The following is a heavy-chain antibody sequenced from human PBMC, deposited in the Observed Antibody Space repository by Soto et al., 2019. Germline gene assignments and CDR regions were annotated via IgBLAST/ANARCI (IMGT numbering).Heavy chain of an antibody. V-gene: IGHV1-46*01. CDR3: ARGNTYGSGNYAKIDT. CDR1: GYTFSSYY. J-gene: IGHJ5*02. CDR2: INPRGGST. Sequence: ASVKVSCKTSGYTFSSYYLHWVRQAPGQGLEWMGIINPRGGSTSYAQKFQGRVTMTRDTSTRTVYMELSSLRSEDTAVYYCARGNTYGSGNYAKIDTWGQGTLVTVSS. D-gene: IGHD3-10*01.